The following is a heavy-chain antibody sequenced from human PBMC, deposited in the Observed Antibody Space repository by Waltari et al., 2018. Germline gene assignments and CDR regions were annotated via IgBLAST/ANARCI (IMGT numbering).Heavy chain of an antibody. CDR3: ARGGGGDWEWFDP. CDR1: GGSLSGFY. D-gene: IGHD2-21*02. J-gene: IGHJ5*02. Sequence: QVQLQESGPSLLKPSEHLSLICTVSGGSLSGFYLSWVRQPPGKGLDWIGYIYYTGSTNFNPSLKSRVTMSVDTSKNQFSLKLSSVTAADTAFYYCARGGGGDWEWFDPWGQGTLVTVSS. V-gene: IGHV4-59*01. CDR2: IYYTGST.